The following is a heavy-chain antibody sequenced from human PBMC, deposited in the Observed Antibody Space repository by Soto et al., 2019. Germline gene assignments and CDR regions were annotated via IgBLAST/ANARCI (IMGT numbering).Heavy chain of an antibody. CDR2: IKDGGLT. CDR3: ARGQEGVVATH. V-gene: IGHV4-34*01. J-gene: IGHJ4*02. Sequence: QVQLQQWGAGLLKPSETLSLTCVVYGGSLSGYYWSWIRQPPGKGLEWIGEIKDGGLTNYSPSLKSRATVSVDRPKNQFSLKLHSVAAADAAGYYCARGQEGVVATHWDQGALVTVSS. D-gene: IGHD5-12*01. CDR1: GGSLSGYY.